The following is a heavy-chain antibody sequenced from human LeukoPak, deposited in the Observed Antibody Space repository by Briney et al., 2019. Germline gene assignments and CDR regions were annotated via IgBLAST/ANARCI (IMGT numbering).Heavy chain of an antibody. CDR1: GFTFSSYA. CDR3: ARDRPSSHSSGWYVYYMDV. V-gene: IGHV3-64*01. J-gene: IGHJ6*03. Sequence: PGGSLRLSCAASGFTFSSYAMHWVRQAPGKGLEYVSAISSNGGSTYYANSVKGRFTISRDNSKNTLYLQMGSLRAEDMAVYYCARDRPSSHSSGWYVYYMDVWGKGTTVTVSS. D-gene: IGHD6-19*01. CDR2: ISSNGGST.